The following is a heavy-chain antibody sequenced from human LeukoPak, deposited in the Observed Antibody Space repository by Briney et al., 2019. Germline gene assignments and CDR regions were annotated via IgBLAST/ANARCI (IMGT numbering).Heavy chain of an antibody. D-gene: IGHD3-10*01. CDR1: GFTFDDYA. Sequence: PGGSLRLSCAASGFTFDDYAMHWVRQAPGKGLEWVSLISGDGGSTYYADSVKGRFTISRDNSKNSLYLQMNSLRTEDTAWYYCANSWPPVGSVSYSGFDYWGQGTLVTVYS. CDR3: ANSWPPVGSVSYSGFDY. J-gene: IGHJ4*02. CDR2: ISGDGGST. V-gene: IGHV3-43*02.